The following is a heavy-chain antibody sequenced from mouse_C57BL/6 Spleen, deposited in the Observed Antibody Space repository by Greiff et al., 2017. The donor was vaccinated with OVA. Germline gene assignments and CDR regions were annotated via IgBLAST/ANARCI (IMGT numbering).Heavy chain of an antibody. CDR1: GFTFSSYA. D-gene: IGHD2-4*01. CDR3: AREDYDWAMDY. CDR2: ISDGGSYT. V-gene: IGHV5-4*01. Sequence: EVQVVESGGGLVKPGGSLKLSCAASGFTFSSYAMSWVRQPPEKRLEWVATISDGGSYTYYPDNVKGRFTSSKDNAKNNLYLQMSHLKAEDTAMYYCAREDYDWAMDYWGQGTSVTVSS. J-gene: IGHJ4*01.